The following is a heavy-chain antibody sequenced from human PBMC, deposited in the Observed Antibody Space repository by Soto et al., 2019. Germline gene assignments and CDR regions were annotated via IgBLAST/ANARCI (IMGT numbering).Heavy chain of an antibody. CDR2: TSYDGNNK. Sequence: LRLSCTGSGFTFGNYGMHWVRQAPGKGLEWVASTSYDGNNKYYADSLKGRFTISRDNSKKMVYLQMTSLGPEDTAVYYCAKGGGSARDFDYWGQGALVTVS. D-gene: IGHD1-26*01. J-gene: IGHJ4*02. V-gene: IGHV3-30*18. CDR3: AKGGGSARDFDY. CDR1: GFTFGNYG.